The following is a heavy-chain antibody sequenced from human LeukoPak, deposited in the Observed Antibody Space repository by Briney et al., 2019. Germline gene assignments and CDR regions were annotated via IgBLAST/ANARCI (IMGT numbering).Heavy chain of an antibody. D-gene: IGHD2-15*01. Sequence: SETLSLTCTVSGGSISSYYWSWIRQPPGKGLEWIGYIYYSGSTNYNPSLKSRVTISVDTSKNQFSLKLSSVTAADTAVYYRARQSCSGGSCYPDYWGQGTLVTVSS. CDR1: GGSISSYY. CDR2: IYYSGST. CDR3: ARQSCSGGSCYPDY. V-gene: IGHV4-59*08. J-gene: IGHJ4*02.